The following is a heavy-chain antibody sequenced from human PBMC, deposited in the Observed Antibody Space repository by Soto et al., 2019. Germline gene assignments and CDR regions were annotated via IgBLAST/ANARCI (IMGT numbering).Heavy chain of an antibody. CDR1: GFTFSGVA. J-gene: IGHJ4*02. Sequence: WWSLRLSYAASGFTFSGVAMSCDRQAPGKGLEWVSAMSGSGGSTYYADSVKGRFTISRDNSKNTLYLQMNSLRAEDTAVYYCAYSSTPFDYWGQGTLVTVSS. CDR2: MSGSGGST. D-gene: IGHD6-13*01. CDR3: AYSSTPFDY. V-gene: IGHV3-23*01.